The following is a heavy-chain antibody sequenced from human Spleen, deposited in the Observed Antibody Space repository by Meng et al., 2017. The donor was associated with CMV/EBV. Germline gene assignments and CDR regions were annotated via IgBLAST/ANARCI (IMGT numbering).Heavy chain of an antibody. Sequence: GGSLRLSCAASGFTFSSYAMHWVRQAPGKGLEWVAVISYDGSNKYYADSVKGRFTISRDNSKSTLYLQLNSLRPEDTALYYCARGHTYRSSSQGFDPWGQGVLVTVSS. CDR1: GFTFSSYA. CDR3: ARGHTYRSSSQGFDP. J-gene: IGHJ5*02. D-gene: IGHD6-13*01. V-gene: IGHV3-30-3*01. CDR2: ISYDGSNK.